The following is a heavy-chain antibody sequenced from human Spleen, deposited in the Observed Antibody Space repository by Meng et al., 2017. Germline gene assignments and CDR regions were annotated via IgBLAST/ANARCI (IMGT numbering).Heavy chain of an antibody. CDR1: GGTIRSFA. V-gene: IGHV1-69*01. CDR3: ASAEHYGDYVFEY. D-gene: IGHD4-17*01. CDR2: IIPLFHTT. Sequence: QGRMVPSGAEVKQPGSSVTVPCKTSGGTIRSFAISWVRQAPGQGLEWMGGIIPLFHTTNYALKFQGRLHIIADESSATTYMELSSLRSEDTAIYYCASAEHYGDYVFEYWGQGTLVTVSS. J-gene: IGHJ4*02.